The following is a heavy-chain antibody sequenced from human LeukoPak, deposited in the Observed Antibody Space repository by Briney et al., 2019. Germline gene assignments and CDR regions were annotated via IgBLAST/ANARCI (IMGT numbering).Heavy chain of an antibody. CDR3: ARLSSVGSGSYYTGEAYGW. D-gene: IGHD3-10*01. CDR2: INTNTGNP. Sequence: EASVKVSCKVSGYTFTSYAMNWVRPAPGQGLEWMGWINTNTGNPTYAQGFTGRFVFSLDTSVSTAYLQISSLKAEDTAVYYCARLSSVGSGSYYTGEAYGWWGQGTLVTVSS. V-gene: IGHV7-4-1*02. CDR1: GYTFTSYA. J-gene: IGHJ4*02.